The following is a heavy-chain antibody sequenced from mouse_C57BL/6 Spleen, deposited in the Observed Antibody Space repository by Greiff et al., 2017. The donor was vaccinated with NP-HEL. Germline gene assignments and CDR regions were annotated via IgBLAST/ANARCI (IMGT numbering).Heavy chain of an antibody. V-gene: IGHV1-22*01. Sequence: EVKLQESGPELVKPGASVKMSCKASGYTFTDYNMHWVKQSHGKSLEWIGYINPNNGGTSYNQKFKGKATLTVNKSSSTAYMELRSLTSEDSAVYDGAREDSYYGSSSFDYWGQGTTLTVSS. CDR3: AREDSYYGSSSFDY. CDR1: GYTFTDYN. J-gene: IGHJ2*01. CDR2: INPNNGGT. D-gene: IGHD1-1*01.